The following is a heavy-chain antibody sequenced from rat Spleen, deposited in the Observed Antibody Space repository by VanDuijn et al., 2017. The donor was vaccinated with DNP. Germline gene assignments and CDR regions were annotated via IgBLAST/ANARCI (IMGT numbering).Heavy chain of an antibody. CDR1: GFTFSGYW. CDR2: INTDGDTT. J-gene: IGHJ2*01. V-gene: IGHV5-58*01. D-gene: IGHD1-11*01. Sequence: EVQLVESGGDLVQPGRSLKLSCVASGFTFSGYWMYWIRQAPGKGLEWVASINTDGDTTYYPDSVKGRFTISRDNAKSTLYLQMDSLRSEDTATYYCTTDFERGYWGQGVMVTVSS. CDR3: TTDFERGY.